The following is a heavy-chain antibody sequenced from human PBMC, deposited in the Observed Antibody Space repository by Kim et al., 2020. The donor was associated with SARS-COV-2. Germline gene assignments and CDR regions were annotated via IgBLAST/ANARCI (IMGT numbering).Heavy chain of an antibody. V-gene: IGHV3-30*18. CDR3: AKVYSGSQLFDY. CDR1: GFTFSSYG. Sequence: GGSLRLSCAASGFTFSSYGIHWVRQAPGKGLEWVAVISYDGSNKYYADSVKGRFTISRDNSKNTLYLQMNSLRAEDTAVYYCAKVYSGSQLFDYWGQGTLVTVSS. CDR2: ISYDGSNK. D-gene: IGHD1-26*01. J-gene: IGHJ4*02.